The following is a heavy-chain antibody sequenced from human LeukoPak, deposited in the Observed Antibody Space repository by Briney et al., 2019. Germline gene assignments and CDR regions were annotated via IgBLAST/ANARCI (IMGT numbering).Heavy chain of an antibody. CDR2: IYTSGST. CDR1: GGSISSGSYC. Sequence: SQTLSLTCIVSGGSISSGSYCWGWLRHPAGKGLEWIGRIYTSGSTNYNPSLKSRVTISVDTSKNQFSLKLSSVTAADTAVYYCAREWGDAFDIWGQGTMVTVSS. D-gene: IGHD1-26*01. CDR3: AREWGDAFDI. V-gene: IGHV4-61*02. J-gene: IGHJ3*02.